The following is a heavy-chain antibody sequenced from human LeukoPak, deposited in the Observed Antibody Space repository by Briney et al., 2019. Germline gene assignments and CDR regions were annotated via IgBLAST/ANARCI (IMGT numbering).Heavy chain of an antibody. CDR3: ATGAYYGSGSYYMWKAYFDY. D-gene: IGHD3-10*01. Sequence: ASVKVSCKVSGYTLTELSMHWVRQAPGKGLEWMGGFDPEDGETIYAQKFQGRVTMTEDTSTDTAYMELSSLRSEDTAVYYCATGAYYGSGSYYMWKAYFDYWGQGTLVTVPS. J-gene: IGHJ4*02. CDR2: FDPEDGET. V-gene: IGHV1-24*01. CDR1: GYTLTELS.